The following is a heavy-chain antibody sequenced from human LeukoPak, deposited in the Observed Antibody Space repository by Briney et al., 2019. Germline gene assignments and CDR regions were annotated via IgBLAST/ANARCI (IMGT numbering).Heavy chain of an antibody. CDR1: GFTFSSYA. J-gene: IGHJ4*01. D-gene: IGHD5-12*01. CDR3: ARARGYSGYASLDY. CDR2: ISYDGSNK. Sequence: GGSLRLSCAASGFTFSSYAMHWVRQAPGKGLEWVAVISYDGSNKYYADSVKGRFTISRDNSKNTLYLQMNSLRAEDTAVYYCARARGYSGYASLDYWGQEPWSPSPQ. V-gene: IGHV3-30-3*01.